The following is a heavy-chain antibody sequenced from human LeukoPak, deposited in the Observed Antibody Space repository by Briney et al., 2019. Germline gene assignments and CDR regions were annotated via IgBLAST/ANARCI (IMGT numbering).Heavy chain of an antibody. CDR1: GGSISSYY. Sequence: SETLSLTCTVSGGSISSYYWSWIRQPPGKGLEWIGYIYYSGSTNYNPSLTSRVTISVDTSKNQYSLKLSSVTAAGTAVYYCARSMGYDFWSGYLYYWGQGTLVTVPS. D-gene: IGHD3-3*01. CDR3: ARSMGYDFWSGYLYY. CDR2: IYYSGST. V-gene: IGHV4-59*01. J-gene: IGHJ4*02.